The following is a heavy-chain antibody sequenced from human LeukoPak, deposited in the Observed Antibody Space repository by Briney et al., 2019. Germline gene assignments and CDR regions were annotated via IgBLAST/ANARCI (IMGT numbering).Heavy chain of an antibody. CDR2: FNPNTGGT. V-gene: IGHV1-2*02. Sequence: ASVKVSCKASGYTFTGYYIHWVRQAPGQGLEWLGWFNPNTGGTNYAQKFQGRVTMTRDTSINTAYMGLSRLRSDDTAVYYCARITSLRRVFDPWGQGTLVTVSS. CDR1: GYTFTGYY. D-gene: IGHD3-10*01. J-gene: IGHJ5*02. CDR3: ARITSLRRVFDP.